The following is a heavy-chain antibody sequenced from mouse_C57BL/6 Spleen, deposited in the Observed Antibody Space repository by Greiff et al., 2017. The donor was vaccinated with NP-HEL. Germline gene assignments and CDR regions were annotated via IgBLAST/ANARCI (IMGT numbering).Heavy chain of an antibody. CDR2: IDPETGGT. D-gene: IGHD2-4*01. V-gene: IGHV1-15*01. CDR3: TSGDYDEGFDY. CDR1: GYTFTDYE. Sequence: QVQLQQSGAELVRPGASVTLSCTASGYTFTDYEMHWVKQTPVHGLEWIGAIDPETGGTAYNQKFKGKAILTADKSSSTAYMELRSLTSEDSAVYYCTSGDYDEGFDYWGQGTTLTVSS. J-gene: IGHJ2*01.